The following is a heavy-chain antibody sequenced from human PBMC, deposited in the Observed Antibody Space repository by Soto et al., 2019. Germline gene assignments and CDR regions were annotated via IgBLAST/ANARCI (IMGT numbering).Heavy chain of an antibody. D-gene: IGHD4-4*01. CDR2: INPNSGGT. Sequence: AAVKVSCKASGYTFTGYYMHWVRQAPGQGLEWMGWINPNSGGTNYAQKFQGRVTMTRDTSISTAYMELSRLRSDDTAVYYCARKYVDYTKAYSYYDMLVWANGTTVS. CDR3: ARKYVDYTKAYSYYDMLV. V-gene: IGHV1-2*02. CDR1: GYTFTGYY. J-gene: IGHJ6*04.